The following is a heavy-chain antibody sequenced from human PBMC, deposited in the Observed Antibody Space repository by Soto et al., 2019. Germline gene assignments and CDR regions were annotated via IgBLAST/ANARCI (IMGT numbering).Heavy chain of an antibody. CDR2: IYYSGST. CDR1: GGSISSYY. D-gene: IGHD2-2*01. V-gene: IGHV4-59*08. CDR3: ARHREEYCSSTSCLYFDY. Sequence: QVQLQESGPGLVKPSETLSLTCTVSGGSISSYYWSWIRQPPGKGLEWIGYIYYSGSTNYNPSLKSRVTISVDTSKNQFSLKLSSVTAADTAVYYYARHREEYCSSTSCLYFDYWGQGTLVTVSS. J-gene: IGHJ4*02.